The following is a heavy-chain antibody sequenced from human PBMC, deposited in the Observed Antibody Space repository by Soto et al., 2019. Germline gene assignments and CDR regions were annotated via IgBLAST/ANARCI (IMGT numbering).Heavy chain of an antibody. CDR3: ARPRDFWSGYYT. CDR2: IYPGDSAP. CDR1: GDSSTTYW. J-gene: IGHJ5*02. D-gene: IGHD3-3*01. V-gene: IGHV5-51*01. Sequence: GASLNISCQGSGDSSTTYWIGWVRQMPGKGLEWMGIIYPGDSAPTYSPSFQGQVTISADKSISTAYLQWSSLKASDTAMYYCARPRDFWSGYYTWGQGTLVTVSS.